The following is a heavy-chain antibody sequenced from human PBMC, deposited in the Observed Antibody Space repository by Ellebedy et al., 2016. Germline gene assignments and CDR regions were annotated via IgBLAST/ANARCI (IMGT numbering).Heavy chain of an antibody. CDR2: ISDSGVNT. V-gene: IGHV3-23*01. CDR1: GFTSTNYA. J-gene: IGHJ3*02. CDR3: AKDGEAYFFGFFDI. D-gene: IGHD2/OR15-2a*01. Sequence: GESLKISXAASGFTSTNYAMSWVRQSPRKGLEWVSGISDSGVNTFYADSVRGRFTVSRDNSKNTLYLQMNNLGVEDTAVYYCAKDGEAYFFGFFDIWGQGTMVTVSS.